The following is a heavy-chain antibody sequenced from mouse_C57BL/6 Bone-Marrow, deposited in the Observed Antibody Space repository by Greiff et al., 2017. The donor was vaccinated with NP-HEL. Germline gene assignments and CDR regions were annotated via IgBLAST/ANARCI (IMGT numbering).Heavy chain of an antibody. CDR3: ARTDGYYVTFAY. V-gene: IGHV1-72*01. Sequence: QVQLQQPGAELVKPGASVKLSCKASGYTFTSYWMHWVKQRPGRGLEWIGRIVPNSGGTKYNEKFKSKATLTVDKPASTAYMQLSSLPSEDSAVYYCARTDGYYVTFAYWGQGTLVTVSA. CDR1: GYTFTSYW. J-gene: IGHJ3*01. D-gene: IGHD2-3*01. CDR2: IVPNSGGT.